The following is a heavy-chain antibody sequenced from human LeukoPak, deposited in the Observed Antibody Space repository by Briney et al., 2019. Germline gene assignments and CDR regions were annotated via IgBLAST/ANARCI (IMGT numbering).Heavy chain of an antibody. CDR1: GGTFSSYV. V-gene: IGHV1-69*05. Sequence: SVKVSCKASGGTFSSYVISWVRQAPGQGLEWMGMIIPIFGTANYAQKFQGRVTITTDEYTSTAYMELSSLRSEDTAVYYCARTWGYYYDSSGYYGYWGQGTLVTVSS. J-gene: IGHJ4*02. CDR3: ARTWGYYYDSSGYYGY. CDR2: IIPIFGTA. D-gene: IGHD3-22*01.